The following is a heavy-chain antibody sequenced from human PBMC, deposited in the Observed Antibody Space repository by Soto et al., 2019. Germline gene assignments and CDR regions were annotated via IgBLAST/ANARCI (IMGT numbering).Heavy chain of an antibody. CDR2: AHHSGRT. CDR1: GDSMSSSNW. D-gene: IGHD1-1*01. CDR3: ENSEATAMYT. Sequence: SDTLSLTCTVSGDSMSSSNWWNGVRQPPGKGLEWIGEAHHSGRTNYNPSLRSRVTISVDRSQNLFSLKLASVTAADTAVYYFENSEATAMYTGGQEAVLPVSS. J-gene: IGHJ4*02. V-gene: IGHV4-4*02.